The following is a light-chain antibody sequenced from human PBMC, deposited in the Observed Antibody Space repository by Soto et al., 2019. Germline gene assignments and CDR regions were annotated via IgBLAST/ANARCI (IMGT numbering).Light chain of an antibody. J-gene: IGLJ1*01. V-gene: IGLV2-14*01. CDR3: SSYAGSNNFV. CDR1: NSDVGGYNY. CDR2: GVT. Sequence: QSALTQPASVSGSPGQSITIFCTGTNSDVGGYNYVSWYHQHPGKAPKLIIYGVTNRPSGVSDRFSGSKSGYTASLTISGLRAEDEADYYCSSYAGSNNFVFGSGTKVTVL.